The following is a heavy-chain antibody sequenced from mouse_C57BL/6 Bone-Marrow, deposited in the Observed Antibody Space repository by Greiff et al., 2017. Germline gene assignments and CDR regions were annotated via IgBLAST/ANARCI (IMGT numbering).Heavy chain of an antibody. D-gene: IGHD1-1*01. CDR1: GYTFTSYW. J-gene: IGHJ4*01. CDR3: ARCGKFITTVVGAMDY. CDR2: IDPSDSYT. Sequence: QVQLQQPGAELVKPGASVKLSCKASGYTFTSYWMQWVKQRPGQGLEWIGEIDPSDSYTNYNQKFKGKATLTVDTSSSTAYMPLSSLTSEDSAVYYCARCGKFITTVVGAMDYWGQGTSVTVSS. V-gene: IGHV1-50*01.